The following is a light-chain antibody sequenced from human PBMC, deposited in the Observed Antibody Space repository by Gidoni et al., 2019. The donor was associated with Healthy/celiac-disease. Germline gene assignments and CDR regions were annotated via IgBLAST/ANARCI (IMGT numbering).Light chain of an antibody. V-gene: IGKV1-39*01. Sequence: LHLPHSPSSLSASVGDRVTITCRASQSISSYLNWYQQKPGKAPKLLIYAASSLQSGVPSRFSGSGSGTDFTLTISSLQPEDFATYYCQQSYSTPPTFGHGTKLEIK. CDR1: QSISSY. J-gene: IGKJ2*01. CDR3: QQSYSTPPT. CDR2: AAS.